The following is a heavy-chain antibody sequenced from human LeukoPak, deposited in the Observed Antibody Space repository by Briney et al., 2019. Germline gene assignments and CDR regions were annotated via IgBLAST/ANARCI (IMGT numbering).Heavy chain of an antibody. D-gene: IGHD6-13*01. J-gene: IGHJ5*02. V-gene: IGHV3-23*01. Sequence: PGGSLRLSCAASGFTFSSYAMSWVRQAPGKGLEWVSAISGSGGSTYYADSVKGRFTIPRDNSKNTLYLQMNSLRAEDTAVYYCAKDSYSSSWYGFKDWFDPWGQGTLVTVSS. CDR3: AKDSYSSSWYGFKDWFDP. CDR2: ISGSGGST. CDR1: GFTFSSYA.